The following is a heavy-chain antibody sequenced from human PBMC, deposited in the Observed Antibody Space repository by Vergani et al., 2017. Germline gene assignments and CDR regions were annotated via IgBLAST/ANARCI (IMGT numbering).Heavy chain of an antibody. CDR1: GFTFSDYY. CDR3: AREDIAAAVDWFDP. D-gene: IGHD6-13*01. V-gene: IGHV3-11*05. J-gene: IGHJ5*02. Sequence: QVQLVESGGGLVKPGGSLRLSCAASGFTFSDYYMSWIRQAPGKGLEWVSYISSSSSYTNYADSVKGRFTISRDNAKNSLYLQMNSLRAEDTAVYYCAREDIAAAVDWFDPWGQGTLVTVSS. CDR2: ISSSSSYT.